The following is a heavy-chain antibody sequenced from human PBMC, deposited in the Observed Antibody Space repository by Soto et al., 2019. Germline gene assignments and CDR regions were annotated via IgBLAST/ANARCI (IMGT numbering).Heavy chain of an antibody. CDR2: IYYSGST. D-gene: IGHD4-4*01. J-gene: IGHJ5*02. Sequence: PSETLSLTCTVSGGSVSSGSYYWSWIRQPPGKGLEWIGYIYYSGSTNYNPSLKSRVTISVDTSKNTIYLQMSSLRVEDTAVYYCARDRPHSWLDPWGQGTLVTVSS. V-gene: IGHV4-61*01. CDR1: GGSVSSGSYY. CDR3: ARDRPHSWLDP.